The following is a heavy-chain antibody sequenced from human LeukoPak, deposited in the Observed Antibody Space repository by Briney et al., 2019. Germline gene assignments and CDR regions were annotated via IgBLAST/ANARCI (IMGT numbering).Heavy chain of an antibody. CDR3: ARRGGRYCSSTSCYGRAFDI. J-gene: IGHJ3*02. CDR1: GGSISSYY. D-gene: IGHD2-2*01. V-gene: IGHV4-4*07. Sequence: SKTLSLTCTVSGGSISSYYWSWIRQPAGKGLEWIGRIYTSGSTNYNPSLKSRVTMSVDTSKNQFSLKLSSVTAADTAVYYCARRGGRYCSSTSCYGRAFDIWGQGTMVTVSS. CDR2: IYTSGST.